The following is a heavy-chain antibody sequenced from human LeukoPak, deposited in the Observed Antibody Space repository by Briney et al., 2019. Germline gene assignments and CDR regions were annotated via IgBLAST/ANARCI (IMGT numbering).Heavy chain of an antibody. CDR2: IYSGGRT. J-gene: IGHJ4*02. CDR1: GFTVSNNY. V-gene: IGHV3-53*01. CDR3: ARRAGGYSHPYDY. D-gene: IGHD4-23*01. Sequence: GGSLRLSCAVSGFTVSNNYMNWVRQAPGKGLEWVSIIYSGGRTYYADSAKGRFTISRDIFKNTVYLQMNSLRAEDTAVYYCARRAGGYSHPYDYWGQGILVTVSS.